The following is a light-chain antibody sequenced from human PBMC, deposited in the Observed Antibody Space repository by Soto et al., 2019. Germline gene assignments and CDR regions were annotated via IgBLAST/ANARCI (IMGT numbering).Light chain of an antibody. CDR2: EVS. V-gene: IGLV2-14*01. Sequence: QSVLTQPASVSGSPGQSITISCTGTSSDVGGYNYVSWYQQHPGKAPKLMIHEVSNRPSGVSNRFSGSKSGNTASLTISGLQAEDEADYYCSSYTSSSSPYVFGTGTKVT. J-gene: IGLJ1*01. CDR3: SSYTSSSSPYV. CDR1: SSDVGGYNY.